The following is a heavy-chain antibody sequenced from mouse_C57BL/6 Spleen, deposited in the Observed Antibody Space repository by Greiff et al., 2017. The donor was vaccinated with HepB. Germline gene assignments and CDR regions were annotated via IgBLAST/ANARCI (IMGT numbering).Heavy chain of an antibody. J-gene: IGHJ4*01. Sequence: QVQLQQPGAELVMPGASVKLSCKASGYTFTSYWMHWVKQRPGQGLEWIGEIDPSDSYTNYNQKFKGKSTLTVDTSSSTAYMQLSSLTSEDSAVYFCARSGGYDGRSPFAMDYWGQGTSVTVSS. CDR2: IDPSDSYT. CDR3: ARSGGYDGRSPFAMDY. V-gene: IGHV1-69*01. CDR1: GYTFTSYW. D-gene: IGHD2-2*01.